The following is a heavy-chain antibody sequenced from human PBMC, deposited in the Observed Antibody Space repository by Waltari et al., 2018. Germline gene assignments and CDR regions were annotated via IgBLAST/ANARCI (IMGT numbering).Heavy chain of an antibody. J-gene: IGHJ4*02. CDR3: VEVFSGYGFH. V-gene: IGHV3-23*01. CDR2: IIGSDGSP. CDR1: GFLFRSST. Sequence: EVQLLESGGGLVQPGGSLRLSCAASGFLFRSSTMTWVRQAQGKGLEWVAVIIGSDGSPYYTDSVRGRFTVSRDISRNTLYLQMNTLRAEDTAVYFCVEVFSGYGFHWGQGTPVTVSS. D-gene: IGHD5-12*01.